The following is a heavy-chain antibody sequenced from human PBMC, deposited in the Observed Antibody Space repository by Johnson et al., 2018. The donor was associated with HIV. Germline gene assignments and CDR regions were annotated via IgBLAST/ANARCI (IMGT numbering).Heavy chain of an antibody. J-gene: IGHJ3*02. Sequence: VQLVESGGGLVQPGGSLRLSCAASGFTVNNKYMSWVRQPPGKGLEWVSTIGTAGDTYYPGSVKGRFTVSRDNSKNTLYLQMNSLRAEDTAVYYCAKDFGYPRPRDAFDIWG. CDR1: GFTVNNKY. D-gene: IGHD5-12*01. V-gene: IGHV3-66*01. CDR3: AKDFGYPRPRDAFDI. CDR2: IGTAGDT.